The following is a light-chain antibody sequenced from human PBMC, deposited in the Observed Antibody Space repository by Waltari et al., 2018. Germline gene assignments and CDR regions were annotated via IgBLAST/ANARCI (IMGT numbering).Light chain of an antibody. CDR2: KVS. J-gene: IGKJ2*03. CDR1: QSLLHSDGNTY. CDR3: MQGTQFPYS. Sequence: DIVMTQSPLSLPITPGQPASMTCRFSQSLLHSDGNTYLTWFLQKPGQPPRRLIYKVSQRDSGVPDRFSGNGAGTDFILKISRVEAEDVGVYYCMQGTQFPYSYGQGTKVEIK. V-gene: IGKV2-30*02.